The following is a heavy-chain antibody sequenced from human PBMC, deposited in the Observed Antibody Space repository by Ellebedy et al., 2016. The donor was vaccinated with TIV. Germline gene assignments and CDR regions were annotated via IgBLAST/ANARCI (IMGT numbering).Heavy chain of an antibody. D-gene: IGHD4-17*01. CDR2: IDTVGDT. CDR3: ARDPDGVYGDMSDH. V-gene: IGHV3-53*01. J-gene: IGHJ4*02. CDR1: GFSVSRNY. Sequence: GGSLRLSCRASGFSVSRNYMNWVRRAPGKGLEWVSVIDTVGDTYYADAVRGRFTMSRDDSKNTLYLQMNSLGAEDTAVYYCARDPDGVYGDMSDHWGRGTLVTVSS.